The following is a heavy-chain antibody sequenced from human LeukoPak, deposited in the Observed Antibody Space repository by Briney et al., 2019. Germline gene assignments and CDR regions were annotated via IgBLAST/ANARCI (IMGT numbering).Heavy chain of an antibody. CDR3: ATHHFHF. CDR2: TYYRSKWYN. J-gene: IGHJ4*02. Sequence: SQTLSLTCAISGDSVPSNSAAWNWIRQSPSRGLEWLGRTYYRSKWYNDYGLSVESRITINPDTSKNHFSLQLNSVTPEDTAVYYCATHHFHFWGQGTLVTVSS. CDR1: GDSVPSNSAA. V-gene: IGHV6-1*01.